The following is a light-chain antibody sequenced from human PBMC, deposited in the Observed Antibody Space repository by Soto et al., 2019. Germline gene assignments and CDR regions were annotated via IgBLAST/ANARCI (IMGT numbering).Light chain of an antibody. J-gene: IGKJ2*01. V-gene: IGKV1-39*01. CDR2: AAS. CDR3: QQSYSTGYT. CDR1: QSISSY. Sequence: DIQMTQSPSSLSASVGDRVTITCRASQSISSYLNWYQQKPGKAPKLLIYAASSLQSGVPSRFSGSGSGTDFTLTISSLQPEDSATYYCQQSYSTGYTFGQGTKLEIK.